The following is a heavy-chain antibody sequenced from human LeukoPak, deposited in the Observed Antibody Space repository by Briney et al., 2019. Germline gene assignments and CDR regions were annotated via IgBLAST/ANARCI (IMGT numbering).Heavy chain of an antibody. CDR3: ASELGSGWFPIEY. CDR1: GFTFSSYG. V-gene: IGHV3-30*03. J-gene: IGHJ4*02. D-gene: IGHD6-19*01. CDR2: ISYDGSNK. Sequence: GRSLRLSCAASGFTFSSYGMHWVRQAPGKGLEWVAVISYDGSNKYYADSVKGRFTISRDNSKNTLHLQMNSLRAEDTAVYYCASELGSGWFPIEYWGQGTLVTVSS.